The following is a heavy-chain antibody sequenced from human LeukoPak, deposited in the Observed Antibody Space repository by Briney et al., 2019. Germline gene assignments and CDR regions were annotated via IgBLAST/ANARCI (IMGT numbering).Heavy chain of an antibody. V-gene: IGHV3-21*01. CDR3: AREYVGPWYFDY. J-gene: IGHJ4*02. D-gene: IGHD1-26*01. Sequence: PGGALRLSFAASGFPFKSYSMKWGRQAPGKGLEGVSSISSSSSYIYYADSVKGRFTISRDNAKNSLYLQMNSMRAEDTAVYYCAREYVGPWYFDYWGQGTLVTISS. CDR1: GFPFKSYS. CDR2: ISSSSSYI.